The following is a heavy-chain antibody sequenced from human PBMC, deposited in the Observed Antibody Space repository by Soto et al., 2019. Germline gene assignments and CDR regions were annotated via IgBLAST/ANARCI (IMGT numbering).Heavy chain of an antibody. CDR3: ARGGHIAVVTASFDN. CDR1: GYTFNTYY. J-gene: IGHJ4*02. D-gene: IGHD2-21*02. Sequence: QVQLVQSGAEVRKPGASVKVSCKPSGYTFNTYYLHWLRQAPGQALEWMGVIHPSGGGTTYAQKFVGRVTVTRDKSTTTVFMELSSLRSDDTAVYYCARGGHIAVVTASFDNWGQGTLVTVSS. CDR2: IHPSGGGT. V-gene: IGHV1-46*02.